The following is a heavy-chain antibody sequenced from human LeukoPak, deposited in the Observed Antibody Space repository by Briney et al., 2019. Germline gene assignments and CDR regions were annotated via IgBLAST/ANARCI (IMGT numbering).Heavy chain of an antibody. CDR3: ARGPQFFSFDY. J-gene: IGHJ4*02. CDR2: ISAYNGNT. D-gene: IGHD3-3*01. Sequence: ASVKVSRKASGYTFTGYYMHWVRQAPGQGLEWMGWISAYNGNTNYAQKLQGRVTMTTDTSTSTAYMELRSLRSDDTAVYYCARGPQFFSFDYWGQGTLVTVSS. CDR1: GYTFTGYY. V-gene: IGHV1-18*04.